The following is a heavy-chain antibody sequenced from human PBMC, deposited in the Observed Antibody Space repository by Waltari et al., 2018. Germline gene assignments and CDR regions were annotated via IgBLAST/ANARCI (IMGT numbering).Heavy chain of an antibody. CDR3: AKGLVGPADY. V-gene: IGHV3-23*03. Sequence: EVQLLESGGGLVQPGGSLRLSCAASGFTFSSYAMSWVRQAPGKGLEWVSVIYSGGSSTYYADSVKGRFTISRDNSKNTLYLQMNSLRAEDTAVYYCAKGLVGPADYWGQGTLVTVSS. CDR1: GFTFSSYA. J-gene: IGHJ4*02. CDR2: IYSGGSST. D-gene: IGHD6-6*01.